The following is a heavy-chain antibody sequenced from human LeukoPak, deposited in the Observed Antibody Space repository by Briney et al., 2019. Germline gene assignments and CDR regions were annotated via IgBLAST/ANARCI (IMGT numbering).Heavy chain of an antibody. CDR3: ARDVRNYGGNFGYFDY. Sequence: PSETLSLTCTVSGDSFTSVTDYWAWIRQPPGKGLEWIASGDYSGGTYYNPSLESRVAISADMSKNQFSLKLSSVTAADTAVYYCARDVRNYGGNFGYFDYWGQGTLVTVSS. CDR1: GDSFTSVTDY. J-gene: IGHJ4*02. D-gene: IGHD4-23*01. CDR2: GDYSGGT. V-gene: IGHV4-39*07.